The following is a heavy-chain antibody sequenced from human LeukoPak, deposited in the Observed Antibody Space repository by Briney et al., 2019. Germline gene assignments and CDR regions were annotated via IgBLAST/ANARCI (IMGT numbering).Heavy chain of an antibody. J-gene: IGHJ4*02. Sequence: SETLSLTCTVSGYAISSGYYWGWIRQPPGKGLECIGTVYHTGDTDYNPSLKSRVTLSVDTSENQFSLRLTSVTAADTAVYYCARVPAATMGLVDFWGQGTLVTVSS. CDR2: VYHTGDT. CDR1: GYAISSGYY. V-gene: IGHV4-38-2*02. D-gene: IGHD2-2*01. CDR3: ARVPAATMGLVDF.